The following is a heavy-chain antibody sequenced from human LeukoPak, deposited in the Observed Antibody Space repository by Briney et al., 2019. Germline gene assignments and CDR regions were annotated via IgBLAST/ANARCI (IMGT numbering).Heavy chain of an antibody. Sequence: PGGSLRLSCAASGFTLSSYSMNWVRQTPGKGLEWVSSISSSSSYIYYADSVKGRFTISRDNAKNSLYLQMNSLRAEDTAVYYCARDNYGSGWWSVGATSPDYFDYWGQGTLVTVSS. CDR1: GFTLSSYS. D-gene: IGHD6-19*01. CDR2: ISSSSSYI. J-gene: IGHJ4*02. V-gene: IGHV3-21*01. CDR3: ARDNYGSGWWSVGATSPDYFDY.